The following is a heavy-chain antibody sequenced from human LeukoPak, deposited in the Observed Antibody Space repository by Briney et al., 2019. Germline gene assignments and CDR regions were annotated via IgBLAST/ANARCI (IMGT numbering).Heavy chain of an antibody. CDR1: GYTFTGYY. CDR2: INPNSGGA. CDR3: ARDDGPQHGY. Sequence: ASVKVSCKASGYTFTGYYMHWVRQAPGQGLEWMGWINPNSGGANYAQKFPGRVTMTRDTSISTAYMELSRLRTDDTAVYYCARDDGPQHGYWGQGTLVTVSS. V-gene: IGHV1-2*02. J-gene: IGHJ4*02.